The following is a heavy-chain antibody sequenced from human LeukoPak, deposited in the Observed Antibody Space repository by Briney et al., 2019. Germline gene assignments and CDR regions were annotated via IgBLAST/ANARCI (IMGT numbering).Heavy chain of an antibody. J-gene: IGHJ4*02. D-gene: IGHD5-18*01. Sequence: GGSLRLSCAASGFTFSTCAMSWVRQAPGKGLEWVSTISGGGRSTDYADSVKGQFTISRDNSKNTLYLQMNSLRAEDTAVYYCAKRGYSYGSDYWGQGTLVTVSS. V-gene: IGHV3-23*01. CDR1: GFTFSTCA. CDR2: ISGGGRST. CDR3: AKRGYSYGSDY.